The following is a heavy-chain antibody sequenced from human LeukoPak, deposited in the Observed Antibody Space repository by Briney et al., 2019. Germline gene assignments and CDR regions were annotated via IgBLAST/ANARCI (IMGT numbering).Heavy chain of an antibody. J-gene: IGHJ6*03. Sequence: GGSLRLSCAASGFTVSSNYMSWVRQAPGKGLEWVSVIYSGGSTYYADSVKGQFTISRDNSKNTLYLQMNSLRAEDTAVYYCARDLSGYSGYDLYYYYYMDVWGKGTTVTVSS. V-gene: IGHV3-53*01. CDR3: ARDLSGYSGYDLYYYYYMDV. D-gene: IGHD5-12*01. CDR1: GFTVSSNY. CDR2: IYSGGST.